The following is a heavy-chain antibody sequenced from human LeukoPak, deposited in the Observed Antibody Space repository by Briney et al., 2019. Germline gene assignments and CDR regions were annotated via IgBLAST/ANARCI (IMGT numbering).Heavy chain of an antibody. Sequence: SETLSLTCTVSGVSISSYYCSWIRQPPGKGLEWIGYIYCRGSTNYNPSLKSRVTISVDTSKNQFSLKLSSVTAADTAVYYCGRTGTVWESFDYWGQGTLVTVSS. J-gene: IGHJ4*02. CDR1: GVSISSYY. CDR3: GRTGTVWESFDY. CDR2: IYCRGST. V-gene: IGHV4-4*09. D-gene: IGHD1-26*01.